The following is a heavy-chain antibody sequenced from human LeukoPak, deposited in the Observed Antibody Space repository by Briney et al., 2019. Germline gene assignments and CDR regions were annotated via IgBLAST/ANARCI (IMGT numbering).Heavy chain of an antibody. CDR3: ARDPRGYGDYDGFDY. Sequence: GGSLRLSCAASGFTFSSYWMHWVRQAPGKGLVWVSRINSDGSSTSYADSVKGRFTISRDNAKNTLYLQMNSLRAEDTAVYYCARDPRGYGDYDGFDYWGQGTLVTVSS. CDR2: INSDGSST. V-gene: IGHV3-74*01. CDR1: GFTFSSYW. D-gene: IGHD4-17*01. J-gene: IGHJ4*02.